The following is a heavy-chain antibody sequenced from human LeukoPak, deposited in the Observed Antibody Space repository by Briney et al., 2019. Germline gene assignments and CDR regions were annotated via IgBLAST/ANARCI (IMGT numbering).Heavy chain of an antibody. V-gene: IGHV4-59*01. Sequence: PSETLSLTCSVSGGSISSYYWNWIRQPPGKELEWIGYIYYSGSTNYNPSLKSRVTISVDTSKNQFSLKLSSVTAADTAVYYCARVGSGLNLYYFDYWGQGTLVTVSS. CDR2: IYYSGST. D-gene: IGHD2-15*01. J-gene: IGHJ4*02. CDR1: GGSISSYY. CDR3: ARVGSGLNLYYFDY.